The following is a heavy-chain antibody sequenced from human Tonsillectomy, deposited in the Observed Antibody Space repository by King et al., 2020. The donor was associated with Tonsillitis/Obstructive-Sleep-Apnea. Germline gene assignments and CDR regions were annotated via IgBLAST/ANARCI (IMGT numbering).Heavy chain of an antibody. CDR2: IYPGDSDT. V-gene: IGHV5-51*01. CDR1: GYIFTSQW. Sequence: QLVQSGAEVKKPGDSLKISCKGSGYIFTSQWIGWVRQMPGKGLEWLGLIYPGDSDTRYSPSFQGQVTISADKSISTAFLQWSSLKASDTAIYYCARHGDSWVPPDYWGQGTLVTVS. D-gene: IGHD3-16*01. CDR3: ARHGDSWVPPDY. J-gene: IGHJ4*02.